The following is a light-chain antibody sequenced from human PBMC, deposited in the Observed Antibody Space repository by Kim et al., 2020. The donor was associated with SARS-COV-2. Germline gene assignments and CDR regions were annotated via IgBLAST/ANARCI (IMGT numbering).Light chain of an antibody. Sequence: GARVTITCRASPYISSYLNWYQQKAGKAPNLLLYAASILQSGVPSRFSGSASGTDFTLTINSLQPDDFATYSCQQTYSSSRMFGQDTKV. CDR2: AAS. J-gene: IGKJ1*01. CDR3: QQTYSSSRM. V-gene: IGKV1-39*01. CDR1: PYISSY.